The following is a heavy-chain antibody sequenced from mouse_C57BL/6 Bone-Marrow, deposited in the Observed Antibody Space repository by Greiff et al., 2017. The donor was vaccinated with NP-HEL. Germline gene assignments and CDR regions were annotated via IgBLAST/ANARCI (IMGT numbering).Heavy chain of an antibody. CDR3: ARDYDNYYAMDY. D-gene: IGHD2-4*01. CDR2: IDPSDSET. V-gene: IGHV1-52*01. Sequence: VQLQQPGAELVRPGSSVKLSCKASGYTFTSYWMHWVKQRPIQGLEWIGNIDPSDSETHYNQKFKDKATLTVDKSSSTAYMQLSSLTSEDSAVYYCARDYDNYYAMDYWGQGTSVTVSS. CDR1: GYTFTSYW. J-gene: IGHJ4*01.